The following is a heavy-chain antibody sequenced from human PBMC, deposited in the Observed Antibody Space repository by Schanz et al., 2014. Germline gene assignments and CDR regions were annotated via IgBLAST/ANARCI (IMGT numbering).Heavy chain of an antibody. Sequence: QVQLVQSGDEVKKPGASVKVSCKTSGYTFSDYGITWVRQAPGQGLEWVGWISPYTGNTHYFDKMEGRVTMTTDTSTSTAYMELRSLRSDDTAVYYCTRGGYSYALSAFDIWGQGTMVTVSS. J-gene: IGHJ3*02. V-gene: IGHV1-18*01. CDR2: ISPYTGNT. CDR3: TRGGYSYALSAFDI. D-gene: IGHD5-18*01. CDR1: GYTFSDYG.